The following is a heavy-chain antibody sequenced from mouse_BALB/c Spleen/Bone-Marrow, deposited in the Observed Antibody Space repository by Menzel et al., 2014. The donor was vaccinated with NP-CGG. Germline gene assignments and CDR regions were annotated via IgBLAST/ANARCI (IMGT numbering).Heavy chain of an antibody. CDR3: ARKEIWAYAMDY. J-gene: IGHJ4*01. Sequence: QVQLQQSGPELVKPGASVKMSCKASGYTFTSYYIHWVKQRPGQGLEWIGWIYPGDGSTKYNEKFKGKTTLTADKSSSTAYLLLSRLAAEDTAIYFCARKEIWAYAMDYWGQRTSVTVSS. CDR2: IYPGDGST. D-gene: IGHD4-1*01. CDR1: GYTFTSYY. V-gene: IGHV1S56*01.